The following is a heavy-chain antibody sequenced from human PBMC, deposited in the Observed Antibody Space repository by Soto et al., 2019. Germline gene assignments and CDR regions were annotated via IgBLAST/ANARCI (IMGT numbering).Heavy chain of an antibody. V-gene: IGHV1-18*01. CDR3: ARMATNRYYYYCMDV. J-gene: IGHJ6*03. Sequence: GATVKVSCKASVWTFSSYAISWVRQAPGQGLEWIGWISPNNGNTNYAQKIQGRVTMTTDTSTSTAYMELRSLRSDDTAVYYCARMATNRYYYYCMDVWGKGTTVTVSS. CDR1: VWTFSSYA. D-gene: IGHD2-8*01. CDR2: ISPNNGNT.